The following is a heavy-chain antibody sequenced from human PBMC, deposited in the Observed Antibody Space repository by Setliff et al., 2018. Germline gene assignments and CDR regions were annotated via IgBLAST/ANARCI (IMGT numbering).Heavy chain of an antibody. D-gene: IGHD6-13*01. CDR2: IYYSGST. CDR1: GGSISSYY. CDR3: AREEPYSSSWSWFDP. V-gene: IGHV4-59*01. J-gene: IGHJ5*02. Sequence: SETLSLTCTVSGGSISSYYWSWIRQPPGKGLEWIGYIYYSGSTNYNPSLKSRVTISVDTSKNQFSLKLSSVTAADTAVYYCAREEPYSSSWSWFDPWGQGTLVTVSS.